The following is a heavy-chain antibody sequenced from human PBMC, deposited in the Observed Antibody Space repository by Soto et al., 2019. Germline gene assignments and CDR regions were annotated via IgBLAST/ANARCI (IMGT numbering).Heavy chain of an antibody. CDR3: ARSVELLRLGWFDP. Sequence: QVQLVESGGGVVQPGRSLRLSCAASGFTFSSYGMHWVRQAPGKGLEWVAVIWYDGSNKYYADSVKGRFTISRDNSKNTLYLQMISLRAEDTAVFYCARSVELLRLGWFDPWGQGTLVTVSS. CDR2: IWYDGSNK. V-gene: IGHV3-33*01. CDR1: GFTFSSYG. J-gene: IGHJ5*02. D-gene: IGHD2-15*01.